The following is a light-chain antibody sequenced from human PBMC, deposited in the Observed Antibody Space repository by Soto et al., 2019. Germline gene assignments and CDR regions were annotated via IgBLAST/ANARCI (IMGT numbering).Light chain of an antibody. CDR2: DVS. CDR3: SSYTISSTLV. CDR1: SSDVGGYNY. Sequence: QSALTQPASVSGSPGQSITISCTGTSSDVGGYNYVSWYQQHPGKAPKLMIYDVSNRPSGVSNRFSGSKSGNTASLTISGLQAEDEADYYCSSYTISSTLVFGTGTKVTV. J-gene: IGLJ1*01. V-gene: IGLV2-14*01.